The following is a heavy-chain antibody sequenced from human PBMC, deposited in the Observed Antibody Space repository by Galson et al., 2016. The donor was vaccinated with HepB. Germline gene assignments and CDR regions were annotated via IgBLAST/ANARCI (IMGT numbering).Heavy chain of an antibody. CDR2: IIPIFGTS. D-gene: IGHD1-26*01. CDR1: GGTFSSYA. J-gene: IGHJ3*02. V-gene: IGHV1-69*13. CDR3: APCAVGTTGCLYTFDI. Sequence: SVKVSCKASGGTFSSYAITWVRQAPGQGLEWMGGIIPIFGTSNYAQKFHDRVTITADESTSTAYMELSSLRSEDTAVYYCAPCAVGTTGCLYTFDIWGQGTLVTVSS.